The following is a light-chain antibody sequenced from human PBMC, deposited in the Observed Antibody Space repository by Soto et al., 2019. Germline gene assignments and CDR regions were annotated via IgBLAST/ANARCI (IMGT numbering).Light chain of an antibody. Sequence: DIVMTQSPDSLAVSLGERATINCKSSQSVLYSSNNKNYLAWYQQKPGQPPKLLIYWASTRESGVPDRFSGSGSGTDFALTISSLQADDVAVYYCQQDYSTLRFTFGPGTKVDIK. J-gene: IGKJ3*01. CDR2: WAS. V-gene: IGKV4-1*01. CDR3: QQDYSTLRFT. CDR1: QSVLYSSNNKNY.